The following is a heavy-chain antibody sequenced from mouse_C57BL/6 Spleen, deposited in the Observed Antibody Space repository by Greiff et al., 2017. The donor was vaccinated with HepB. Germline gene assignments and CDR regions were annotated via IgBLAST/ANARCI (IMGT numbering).Heavy chain of an antibody. Sequence: QVQLQQPGAELVKPGASVKLSCKASGYTFTSYWMQWVKQRPGQGLEWIREIDPSDSYTNYNQKFRGKATLTVDTSSSTAYMQLSSLTSEDSAVYYCARKALYDGYYEFAYWGQGTLVTVSA. D-gene: IGHD2-3*01. J-gene: IGHJ3*01. CDR1: GYTFTSYW. V-gene: IGHV1-50*01. CDR3: ARKALYDGYYEFAY. CDR2: IDPSDSYT.